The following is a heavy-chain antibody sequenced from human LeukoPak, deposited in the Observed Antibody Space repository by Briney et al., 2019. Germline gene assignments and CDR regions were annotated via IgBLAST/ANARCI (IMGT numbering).Heavy chain of an antibody. J-gene: IGHJ4*02. CDR3: AKVSGPTDF. Sequence: PGGSLRLSCAASGFTFSSYGMHWVRQAPGKGLEWVAFIWYDGNNKYYVDSVKGRFTISRDDSKNALYLQMNSPRAEDTAVYYCAKVSGPTDFWGQGALVTVSS. V-gene: IGHV3-30*02. CDR2: IWYDGNNK. CDR1: GFTFSSYG.